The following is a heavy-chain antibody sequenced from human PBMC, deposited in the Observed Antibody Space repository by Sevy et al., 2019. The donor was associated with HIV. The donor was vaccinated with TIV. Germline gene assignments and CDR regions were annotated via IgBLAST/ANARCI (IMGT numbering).Heavy chain of an antibody. D-gene: IGHD3-16*01. Sequence: GGSLRLSCEASGFTFSNYEMNWVRQAPGKGLEWISYISSRDATIYYADSVKGRFTISRDNAKNSLSLQMNSLRAEDTAVHYCARVGDFYDKGLDTWGQGTRVTVSS. CDR3: ARVGDFYDKGLDT. CDR2: ISSRDATI. CDR1: GFTFSNYE. J-gene: IGHJ5*02. V-gene: IGHV3-48*03.